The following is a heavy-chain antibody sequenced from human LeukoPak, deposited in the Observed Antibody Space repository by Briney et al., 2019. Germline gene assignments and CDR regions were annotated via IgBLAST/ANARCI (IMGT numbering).Heavy chain of an antibody. J-gene: IGHJ3*02. V-gene: IGHV5-51*01. CDR2: IYPGDSDA. Sequence: GASLQISCKGSGSIFSSYWIGWGRQLPEKGVEWMGIIYPGDSDARYSPSFQGQVTISAYKSISTAYLQWSSLKASDTAMYYCATSPGAFDIWGQGTMVTVSS. CDR1: GSIFSSYW. CDR3: ATSPGAFDI.